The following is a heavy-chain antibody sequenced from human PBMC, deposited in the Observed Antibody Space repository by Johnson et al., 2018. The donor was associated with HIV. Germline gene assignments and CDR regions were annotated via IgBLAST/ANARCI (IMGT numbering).Heavy chain of an antibody. V-gene: IGHV3-30*04. CDR3: ANRRGIGDGTTGSLDI. J-gene: IGHJ3*02. CDR1: GFTFSSYA. D-gene: IGHD1-1*01. Sequence: QVQLVESGGGVVQPGRSLRLSCAASGFTFSSYAMHWVRQAPGKGLEWVAVISYDGSNKYYADSVKGRFTLSRDNSKNTLFLQMNSLRPEDTAVYYCANRRGIGDGTTGSLDIWGQGTMVTVSS. CDR2: ISYDGSNK.